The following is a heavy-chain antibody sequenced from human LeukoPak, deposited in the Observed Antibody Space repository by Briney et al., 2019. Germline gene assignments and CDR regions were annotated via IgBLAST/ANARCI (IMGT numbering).Heavy chain of an antibody. J-gene: IGHJ6*02. Sequence: GASVKVSCKASGYTFTGYYMHWVRQAPGQGVEWMGWINPNSGGTNYAQKFQGRVTMTRDTSISTAYMELSRLRSDDTAVYYCARWGKSWFGEFFLRYGMDVWGQGTTVTVSS. CDR2: INPNSGGT. CDR1: GYTFTGYY. D-gene: IGHD3-10*01. V-gene: IGHV1-2*02. CDR3: ARWGKSWFGEFFLRYGMDV.